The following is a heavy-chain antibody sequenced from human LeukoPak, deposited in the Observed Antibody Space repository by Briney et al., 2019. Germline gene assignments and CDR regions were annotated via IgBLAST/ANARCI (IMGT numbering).Heavy chain of an antibody. D-gene: IGHD1-20*01. J-gene: IGHJ5*02. CDR2: IYHSGST. V-gene: IGHV4-30-2*01. CDR3: ARVGNWNRLLWGFDP. Sequence: SETLSLTCAVSGGSISSGGYSWRWIRQPPGKGLEWIGYIYHSGSTYYNPSLKSRVTISVDRSKNQFSLKLSSVTAADTAVYYCARVGNWNRLLWGFDPWGQGTLVTVSS. CDR1: GGSISSGGYS.